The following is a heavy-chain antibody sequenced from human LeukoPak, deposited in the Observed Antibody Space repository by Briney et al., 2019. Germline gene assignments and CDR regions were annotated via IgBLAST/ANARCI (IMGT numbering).Heavy chain of an antibody. D-gene: IGHD3-3*01. Sequence: GGSLRLSCAASGFTFSSYAMSWVRQAPGKGLEWVSAISGSGGSTYYADSVKGRFTISRDNAKNTLYLQMNSLRAEDTAVYYCARVAYDLWSGQYYYFYMDVWGKGTTVTVSS. V-gene: IGHV3-23*01. CDR3: ARVAYDLWSGQYYYFYMDV. CDR2: ISGSGGST. CDR1: GFTFSSYA. J-gene: IGHJ6*03.